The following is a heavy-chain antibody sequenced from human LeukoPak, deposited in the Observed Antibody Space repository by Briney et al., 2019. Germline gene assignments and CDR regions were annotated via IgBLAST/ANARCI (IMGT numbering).Heavy chain of an antibody. J-gene: IGHJ3*02. Sequence: GGSLRLSCAASGFTFGSYAIHWVRQAPGKGLEWVSVISYDGGNKYYADSVKGRFTISRDNSKNTLYLQMNSLRAEDAAVYYCARVSSGWYRNAFDIWGQETMVTVSS. CDR3: ARVSSGWYRNAFDI. D-gene: IGHD6-19*01. CDR1: GFTFGSYA. V-gene: IGHV3-30-3*01. CDR2: ISYDGGNK.